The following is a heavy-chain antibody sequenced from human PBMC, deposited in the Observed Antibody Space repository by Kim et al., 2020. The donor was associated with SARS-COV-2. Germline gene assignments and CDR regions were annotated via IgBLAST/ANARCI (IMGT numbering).Heavy chain of an antibody. D-gene: IGHD6-13*01. CDR1: GFTFDDYA. Sequence: GGSLRLSCAASGFTFDDYAMNWVRQAPGKGLEWVSGISWNSGSIGYADSVKGRFTISRDNAKNSLYLQMNSLRAEDTAWYYCANDSHMIAAAVLLDYWGQGTLVTVSS. CDR3: ANDSHMIAAAVLLDY. CDR2: ISWNSGSI. J-gene: IGHJ4*02. V-gene: IGHV3-9*01.